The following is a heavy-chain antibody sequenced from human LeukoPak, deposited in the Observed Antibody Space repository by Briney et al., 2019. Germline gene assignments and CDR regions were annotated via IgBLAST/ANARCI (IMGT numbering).Heavy chain of an antibody. V-gene: IGHV1-2*02. CDR1: GYTFTGHY. CDR2: INPNSGVT. D-gene: IGHD1-14*01. J-gene: IGHJ5*02. CDR3: ARYLMSGPEHNRFDP. Sequence: ASVKVSCKASGYTFTGHYIHWGRQSPGHGLEWMGWINPNSGVTHYAQKFQGRVTMTRDTSFSTAYVELSRLTSDDTAVYYCARYLMSGPEHNRFDPWGQGTLVTVSS.